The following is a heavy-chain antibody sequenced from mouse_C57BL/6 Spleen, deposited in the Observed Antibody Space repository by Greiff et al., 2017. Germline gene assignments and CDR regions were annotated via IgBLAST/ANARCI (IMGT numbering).Heavy chain of an antibody. Sequence: QVQLQQSGAELARPGASVKLSCKASGYTFTSYGISWVKQRTGQGLEWIGEIYPRSGNTYYNEKFKGKATLTADKSSSTAYMELRSLTSEDSAVYFCASYYYGSSSSYAMDYWGQGTSVTVSS. J-gene: IGHJ4*01. CDR1: GYTFTSYG. V-gene: IGHV1-81*01. D-gene: IGHD1-1*01. CDR3: ASYYYGSSSSYAMDY. CDR2: IYPRSGNT.